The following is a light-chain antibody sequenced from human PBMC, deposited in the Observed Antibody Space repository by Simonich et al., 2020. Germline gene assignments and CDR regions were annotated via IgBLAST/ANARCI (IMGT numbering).Light chain of an antibody. J-gene: IGKJ2*01. CDR3: QQYNNWPYT. CDR2: GAS. CDR1: QSVSSN. Sequence: EIVMTQSPATLSLSPGERANLSCRASQSVSSNLAWYQQKPGQAPRLLIYGASTRATGIPARFSGSGSGTEFTLTISSLQSEDFAVYYCQQYNNWPYTFGQGTKLEIK. V-gene: IGKV3-15*01.